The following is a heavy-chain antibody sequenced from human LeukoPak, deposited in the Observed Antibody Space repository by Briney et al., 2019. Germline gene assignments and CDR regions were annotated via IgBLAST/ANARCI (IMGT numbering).Heavy chain of an antibody. Sequence: SETLSLTCTLSGGSISSYYWSWIRQPPGKGLKWIGYIYYSGSTNYNPSLKSRVTISVDTSKNQFSLKLSSVTAADTAVYYCARSTYSSSSNVDFDYWGQGTLVTVSS. D-gene: IGHD6-6*01. CDR3: ARSTYSSSSNVDFDY. V-gene: IGHV4-59*01. J-gene: IGHJ4*02. CDR2: IYYSGST. CDR1: GGSISSYY.